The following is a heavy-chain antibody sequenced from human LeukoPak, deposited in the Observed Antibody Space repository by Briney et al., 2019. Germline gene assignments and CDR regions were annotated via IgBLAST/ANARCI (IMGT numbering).Heavy chain of an antibody. V-gene: IGHV3-21*01. D-gene: IGHD2-2*01. Sequence: GGSLRLSCAASGFTFSSYSMNWVRQAPGKGLEWVSSISGSSSYIYYADSVKGRFTISRDNAKNSLYLQMNSLRAEDTAVYYCARGTIVVVPAAADLYYFDYWGQGTLVTVSS. CDR2: ISGSSSYI. CDR1: GFTFSSYS. J-gene: IGHJ4*02. CDR3: ARGTIVVVPAAADLYYFDY.